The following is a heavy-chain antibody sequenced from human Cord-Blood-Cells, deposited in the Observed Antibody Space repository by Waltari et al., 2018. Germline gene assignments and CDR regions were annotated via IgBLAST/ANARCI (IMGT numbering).Heavy chain of an antibody. CDR1: GGTFSTYP. CDR3: AGVEGCSGGSCYYYFDY. D-gene: IGHD2-15*01. Sequence: QVQPVQSGAEVKKPGSSVKVSCKASGGTFSTYPITWVRQAPGQGVEWMGVIIPIFGTANYAEKVQGRVTSTADESTSTAYMGLRSLRCEDTAVYYCAGVEGCSGGSCYYYFDYWGQGTLVTVSS. CDR2: IIPIFGTA. V-gene: IGHV1-69*01. J-gene: IGHJ4*02.